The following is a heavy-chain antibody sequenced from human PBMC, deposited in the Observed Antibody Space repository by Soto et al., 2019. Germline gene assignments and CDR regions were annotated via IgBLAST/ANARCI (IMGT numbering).Heavy chain of an antibody. J-gene: IGHJ4*02. CDR2: ISGSGGST. CDR3: ARFLEWLGAGYFDY. D-gene: IGHD3-3*01. V-gene: IGHV3-23*01. CDR1: GFTFSSYA. Sequence: GGSLRLSCAASGFTFSSYAMSWVRQAPGKGLEWVSAISGSGGSTYYADSVKGRFTISRDNSKNTLYLQMNSLRAEDTAVYYCARFLEWLGAGYFDYWGQGTLVTVSS.